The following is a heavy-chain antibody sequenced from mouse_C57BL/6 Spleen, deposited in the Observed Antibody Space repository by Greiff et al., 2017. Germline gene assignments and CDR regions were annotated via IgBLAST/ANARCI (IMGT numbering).Heavy chain of an antibody. CDR1: GFTFSSYG. V-gene: IGHV5-6*01. J-gene: IGHJ2*01. CDR2: ISSGGSYT. CDR3: ARDYFDY. Sequence: EVQVVESGGDLVKPGGSLKLSCAASGFTFSSYGMSWVRQTPDKRLEWVATISSGGSYTYYPDSVKGRFTISSDNAKNTLYLQMSSLKSEDTAMYYCARDYFDYWGQGTTLTVSS.